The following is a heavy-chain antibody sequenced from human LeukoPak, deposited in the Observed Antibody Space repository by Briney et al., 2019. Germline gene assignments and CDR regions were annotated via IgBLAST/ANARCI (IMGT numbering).Heavy chain of an antibody. Sequence: SETLSLTCTVSGGSISSGDYYWSWIRQPPGKGLEWIGYIHYSGSTYYDPSLKSRVTISVDTSKNQFSLKLSSVTAADTAVYYCARLSPLTGAYYYMDVWGKGTTVTVFS. CDR1: GGSISSGDYY. D-gene: IGHD7-27*01. CDR3: ARLSPLTGAYYYMDV. J-gene: IGHJ6*03. CDR2: IHYSGST. V-gene: IGHV4-30-4*02.